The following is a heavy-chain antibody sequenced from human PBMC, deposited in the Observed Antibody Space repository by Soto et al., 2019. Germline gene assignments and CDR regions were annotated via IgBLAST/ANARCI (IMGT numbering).Heavy chain of an antibody. V-gene: IGHV3-30-3*01. CDR2: ISFDGTKK. Sequence: VGSLRLSCAASGFTFNIYALHWVRQAPGKGLEWVAVISFDGTKKYYSDSVKGRFTISRDNWKNTLYLQMNNLRVEDAALYFCAREDDYGYRYINYGLDVWGQGTTVTVSS. CDR3: AREDDYGYRYINYGLDV. J-gene: IGHJ6*02. CDR1: GFTFNIYA. D-gene: IGHD4-17*01.